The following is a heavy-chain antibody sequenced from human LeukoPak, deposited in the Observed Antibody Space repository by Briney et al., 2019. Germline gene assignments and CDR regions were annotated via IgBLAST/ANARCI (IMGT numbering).Heavy chain of an antibody. CDR2: ISSSGSTI. D-gene: IGHD3-22*01. CDR3: ARGGYYYDSSGYLN. J-gene: IGHJ4*02. Sequence: PGGSLRLSCAASGFTFSSYEMNWVRQAPGKGLEWVSYISSSGSTIYYADSVKGRFTISRDNAKNSLYLQMNSLRAEDTAVYCCARGGYYYDSSGYLNWGQGTLVTVSS. V-gene: IGHV3-48*03. CDR1: GFTFSSYE.